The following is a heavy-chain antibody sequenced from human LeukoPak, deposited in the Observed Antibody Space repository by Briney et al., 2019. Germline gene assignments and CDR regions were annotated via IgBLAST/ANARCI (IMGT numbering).Heavy chain of an antibody. CDR2: IYYSRST. V-gene: IGHV4-30-4*01. CDR3: ARAPSRISTDSRVGASSFDY. Sequence: TSETLSLTCTVSGGSISSADYYWSWIRQPPGKGLEWIGFIYYSRSTYYNPSLKSRLTISVDTSKNQFSLKLSSVTAADTAVYYCARAPSRISTDSRVGASSFDYCGQGTLATVSS. CDR1: GGSISSADYY. D-gene: IGHD2-2*01. J-gene: IGHJ4*02.